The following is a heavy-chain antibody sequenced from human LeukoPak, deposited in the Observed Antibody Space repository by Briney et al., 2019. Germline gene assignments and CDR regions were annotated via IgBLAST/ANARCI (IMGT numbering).Heavy chain of an antibody. CDR1: GCTFDDYA. Sequence: GRSLRLSCAASGCTFDDYAMHWVRQPPGKGLEWVPGISWNSGTVTYAASVKGRFTISRDNAKNSLYLQMNSLRAEDTALYYCAKDGNVDIVSTMYYFDSWGQGTLVTVSS. CDR3: AKDGNVDIVSTMYYFDS. CDR2: ISWNSGTV. D-gene: IGHD5/OR15-5a*01. V-gene: IGHV3-9*01. J-gene: IGHJ4*02.